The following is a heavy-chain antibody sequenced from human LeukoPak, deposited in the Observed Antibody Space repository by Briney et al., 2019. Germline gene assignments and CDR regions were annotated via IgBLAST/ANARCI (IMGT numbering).Heavy chain of an antibody. CDR1: GGSISSSSYY. J-gene: IGHJ4*02. D-gene: IGHD5-24*01. V-gene: IGHV4-39*07. Sequence: PSETLSLTCTVSGGSISSSSYYWGWIRQPRGKGLAWIGSIYYSGSTYYNPSLKSRVTISVDTSKNHFSLKLSSVTAADTAVYYCARSERWLQLPFDYWGQGTLVTVSS. CDR3: ARSERWLQLPFDY. CDR2: IYYSGST.